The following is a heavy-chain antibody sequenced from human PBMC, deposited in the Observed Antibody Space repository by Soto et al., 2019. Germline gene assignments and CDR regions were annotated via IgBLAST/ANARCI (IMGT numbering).Heavy chain of an antibody. CDR3: AEEFRGYTYGQGIAY. CDR2: ISYDGSNK. D-gene: IGHD5-18*01. V-gene: IGHV3-30*18. CDR1: GFTFSSYG. J-gene: IGHJ4*02. Sequence: QVQLVESGGGVVQPGRSLRLSCAASGFTFSSYGMHWVRQAPGKGLEWVAFISYDGSNKYYADSVKGRFAISRDNSKNTLYLQINSLRAEDAAVYYCAEEFRGYTYGQGIAYWGQGTMVTVSS.